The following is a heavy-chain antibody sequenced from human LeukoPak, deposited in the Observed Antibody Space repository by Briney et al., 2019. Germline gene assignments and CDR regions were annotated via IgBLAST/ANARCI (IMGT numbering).Heavy chain of an antibody. J-gene: IGHJ6*02. D-gene: IGHD6-6*01. CDR1: GGSVSSYS. CDR3: GRTRSSSSFYYGMDV. Sequence: PSETLSLTCTVSGGSVSSYSWSWIRQPPGKGLYWIGYIYYSGSTNYNPSLESRVTISVDTSKNQFSLKLSSVTAADSAVYYCGRTRSSSSFYYGMDVWGQGTTVTVSS. V-gene: IGHV4-59*08. CDR2: IYYSGST.